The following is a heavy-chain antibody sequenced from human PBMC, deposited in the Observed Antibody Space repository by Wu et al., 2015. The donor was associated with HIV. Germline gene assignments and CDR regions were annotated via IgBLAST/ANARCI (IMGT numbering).Heavy chain of an antibody. CDR3: ARVPPEQWLTQDAFDI. CDR2: IIPIFGTA. V-gene: IGHV1-69*13. CDR1: GGTFSSYA. D-gene: IGHD6-19*01. Sequence: QVQLVQSGAEVKKPGSSVKVSCKASGGTFSSYAISWVRQAPGQGLEWMGRIIPIFGTANYAQKFQGRVTITADESTSTAYMELSSLRSEDTAVYYCARVPPEQWLTQDAFDIWGQGTMVTVSS. J-gene: IGHJ3*02.